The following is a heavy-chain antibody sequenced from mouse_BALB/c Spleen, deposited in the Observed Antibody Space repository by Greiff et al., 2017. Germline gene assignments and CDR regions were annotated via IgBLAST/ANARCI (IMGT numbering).Heavy chain of an antibody. Sequence: EVKLVESGGGLVQPGGSLKLSCAASGFTFSSYGMSWVRQTPDKRLELVATINSNGGSTYYPDSVKGRFTISRDNAKNTLYLQMSSLKSEDTAMYYCARDFRSAMDYWGQGTSVTVSS. V-gene: IGHV5-6-3*01. J-gene: IGHJ4*01. CDR3: ARDFRSAMDY. CDR2: INSNGGST. CDR1: GFTFSSYG.